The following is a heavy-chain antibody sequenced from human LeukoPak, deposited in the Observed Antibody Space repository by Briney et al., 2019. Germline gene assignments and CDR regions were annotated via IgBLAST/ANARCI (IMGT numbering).Heavy chain of an antibody. Sequence: RTGGSLRLSGVASGFTFSSYSMNWVRQAPGKGLEWVSYITRSSSAKFYADSVKGRFTISRDNAENLLYLQMNSLRAEDTAVYYCTRDQEGSDYWGQGTLVTVSS. CDR1: GFTFSSYS. CDR3: TRDQEGSDY. V-gene: IGHV3-48*01. CDR2: ITRSSSAK. J-gene: IGHJ4*02.